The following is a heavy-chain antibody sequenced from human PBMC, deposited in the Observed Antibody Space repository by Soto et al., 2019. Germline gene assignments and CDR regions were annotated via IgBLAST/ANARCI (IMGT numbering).Heavy chain of an antibody. CDR3: DNWF. Sequence: SETLSLTCTVSGVSISSSYWSWVRQSPEKGLEWIGYVYYSGSTKYNPSLKRRVTISVDTSKNQFSLKLNSVTAADTDLRFRDNWF. CDR2: VYYSGST. D-gene: IGHD3-10*01. V-gene: IGHV4-59*01. CDR1: GVSISSSY. J-gene: IGHJ5*01.